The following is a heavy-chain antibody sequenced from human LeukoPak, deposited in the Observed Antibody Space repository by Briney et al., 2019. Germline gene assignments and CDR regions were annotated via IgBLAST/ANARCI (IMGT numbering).Heavy chain of an antibody. V-gene: IGHV3-21*01. CDR1: GFTFSSYS. J-gene: IGHJ4*02. D-gene: IGHD3-3*01. CDR2: ISSSSSYI. CDR3: ARDMSWDDFWSGYDY. Sequence: PGGSLRLSCAASGFTFSSYSMTWVRQAPGKGLEWVSSISSSSSYIYYADSVKGRFTISRDNAKNSLYLQMNSLRAEDTAVYYWARDMSWDDFWSGYDYWGQGTLVTVSS.